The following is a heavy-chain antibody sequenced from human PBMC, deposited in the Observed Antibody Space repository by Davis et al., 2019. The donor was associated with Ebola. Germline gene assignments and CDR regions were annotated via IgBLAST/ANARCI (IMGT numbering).Heavy chain of an antibody. V-gene: IGHV3-33*01. Sequence: GGSLTLSCAASAFTFSSYGMHWVRQAPGKGLEWVAAIWYDGSNKYYADSVKGRFTISRDNSKNTLYLQMNSLRAEDTAVYYCARDQSNYDILTYGMDVWGQGTTVTVSS. J-gene: IGHJ6*02. D-gene: IGHD3-9*01. CDR2: IWYDGSNK. CDR3: ARDQSNYDILTYGMDV. CDR1: AFTFSSYG.